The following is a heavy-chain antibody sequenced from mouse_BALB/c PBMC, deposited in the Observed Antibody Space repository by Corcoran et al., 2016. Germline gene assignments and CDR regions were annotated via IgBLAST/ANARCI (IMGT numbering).Heavy chain of an antibody. CDR2: INSDGSAI. CDR1: GFTFSGFW. D-gene: IGHD1-1*01. J-gene: IGHJ1*01. Sequence: EVQLLETGGGLVQPGGSRGLSCEGSGFTFSGFWMSWVRQTPGKTLEWIGDINSDGSAINYAPSIKDRFTIFRDNDKSTLYLQMSNVLAEDTTTYFCMRYGSSYCYFDVWGAGTTVTVSS. CDR3: MRYGSSYCYFDV. V-gene: IGHV11-2*02.